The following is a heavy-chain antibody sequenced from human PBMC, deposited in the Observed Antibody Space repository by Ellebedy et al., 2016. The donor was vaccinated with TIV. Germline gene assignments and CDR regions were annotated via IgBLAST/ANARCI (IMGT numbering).Heavy chain of an antibody. CDR1: GYNFSRYW. D-gene: IGHD2-15*01. Sequence: KVSCKGSGYNFSRYWIGWVRQMPGKGLEWMGIIYPGYSDTRYNPSFQGQVTISADKSISTAYLHWSSLKASDTAMYYCANTRFCSGGSCYFDFWGQGTLVTVSS. CDR3: ANTRFCSGGSCYFDF. V-gene: IGHV5-51*01. CDR2: IYPGYSDT. J-gene: IGHJ4*02.